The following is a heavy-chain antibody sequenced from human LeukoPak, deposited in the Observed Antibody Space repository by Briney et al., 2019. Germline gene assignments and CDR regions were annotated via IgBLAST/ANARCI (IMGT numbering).Heavy chain of an antibody. CDR1: GFTVSSNF. Sequence: GGSLRLSCAASGFTVSSNFMSWVRQAPGKGLECVSVIYSRGGTYYADSVQGRFTISRDASKNTLFLQMNSLRAEDTAVYYCARDSSERITMVREPLYGMDVWGQGTTVTVSS. CDR3: ARDSSERITMVREPLYGMDV. D-gene: IGHD3-10*01. CDR2: IYSRGGT. J-gene: IGHJ6*02. V-gene: IGHV3-53*01.